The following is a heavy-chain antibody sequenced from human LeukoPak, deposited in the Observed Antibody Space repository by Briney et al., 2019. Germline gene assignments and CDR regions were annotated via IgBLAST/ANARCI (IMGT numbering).Heavy chain of an antibody. Sequence: GGSLRLSCTVSGFTFSTYWMSWVRQAPGKGLEWVANINQDGGAKYSVGSVKGRFTVSRDNAKNSLYLQMNSLRAEDTGVYYCATSSDAPASMWGQGTLVTVSS. V-gene: IGHV3-7*01. D-gene: IGHD2-2*01. J-gene: IGHJ4*02. CDR2: INQDGGAK. CDR1: GFTFSTYW. CDR3: ATSSDAPASM.